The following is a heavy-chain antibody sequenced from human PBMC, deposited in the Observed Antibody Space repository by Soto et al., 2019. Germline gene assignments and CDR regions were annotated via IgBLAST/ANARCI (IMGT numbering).Heavy chain of an antibody. CDR2: MYYTGTT. V-gene: IGHV4-31*02. CDR3: AGGDRWSTLFPY. D-gene: IGHD2-15*01. Sequence: SEPLSHPGGVADASISSAGDYRSWNRQRPVMGLEWIGYMYYTGTTYYNPTLKSRIDISIDTSVNQFSLKLSSVTAADTAVYYCAGGDRWSTLFPYWGQGALVPVSS. J-gene: IGHJ4*02. CDR1: DASISSAGDY.